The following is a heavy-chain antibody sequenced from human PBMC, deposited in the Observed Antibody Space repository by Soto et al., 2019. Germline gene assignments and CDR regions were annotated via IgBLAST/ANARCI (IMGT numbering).Heavy chain of an antibody. CDR1: GLTFSCYA. V-gene: IGHV3-30-3*01. J-gene: IGHJ6*02. CDR3: ARASFGLDV. CDR2: ISYDGSNG. Sequence: GGCTRISCAACGLTFSCYAMHWVRQAPGKGLQWVSFISYDGSNGYYADSMKGRFTISRDNSKYTLYLQMDSLRAEDTAVYYCARASFGLDVWGQGTTVTVS.